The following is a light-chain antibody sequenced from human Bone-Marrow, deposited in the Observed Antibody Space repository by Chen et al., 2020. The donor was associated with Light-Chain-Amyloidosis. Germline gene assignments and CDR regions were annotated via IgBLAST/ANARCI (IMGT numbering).Light chain of an antibody. CDR1: NIGSTS. V-gene: IGLV3-21*02. CDR3: QVWDRGSDRPV. Sequence: SYVLTQPSSVSVAPGQTATIACGGNNIGSTSVHWYQQTPGQAPLLVVYDDSDRPSGIPERLSGSNSGNTANLTSSRVEAGDEADYYCQVWDRGSDRPVFGGGTKLTVL. CDR2: DDS. J-gene: IGLJ3*02.